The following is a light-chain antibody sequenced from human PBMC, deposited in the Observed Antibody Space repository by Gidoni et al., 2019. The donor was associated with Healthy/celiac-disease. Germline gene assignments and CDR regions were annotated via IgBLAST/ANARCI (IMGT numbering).Light chain of an antibody. Sequence: DIQMTQSPSTLSASVGDRVTNTCRASQSISNWLAWYQQKPGKAPKLLIYDASSFESGVPSRFSGSGSGTEFTLTISSLQPDYFATYYCQQYNSLWTFGQGTKVEIK. CDR1: QSISNW. CDR2: DAS. V-gene: IGKV1-5*01. CDR3: QQYNSLWT. J-gene: IGKJ1*01.